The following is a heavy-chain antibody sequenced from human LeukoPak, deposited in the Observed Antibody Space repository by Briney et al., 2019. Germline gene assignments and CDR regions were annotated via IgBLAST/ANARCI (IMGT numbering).Heavy chain of an antibody. CDR3: AKSDDSSGYYPPDY. J-gene: IGHJ4*02. CDR2: ISSSSSYI. V-gene: IGHV3-21*04. CDR1: GFTFSSYS. D-gene: IGHD3-22*01. Sequence: PGGSLRLSCAASGFTFSSYSMNWVRQAPGKGLEWVSSISSSSSYIYYADSVKGRFTISRDNSKNTLYLQMNSLRAEDTAVYYCAKSDDSSGYYPPDYWGQGTLVTVSS.